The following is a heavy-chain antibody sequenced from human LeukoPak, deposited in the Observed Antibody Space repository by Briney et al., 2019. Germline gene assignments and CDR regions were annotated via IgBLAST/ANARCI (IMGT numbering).Heavy chain of an antibody. CDR1: GFTLSDAW. Sequence: PGGSLRLSCAASGFTLSDAWVSWVRQAPGEGRGWVARIKGKTDGGTRDYAAAVKGRLTISRDDSKNTRYLQMNSLKMQDTAVYYCSIDRGQTMIGSHFDPWGQGALGSVS. J-gene: IGHJ5*02. CDR3: SIDRGQTMIGSHFDP. D-gene: IGHD3-22*01. CDR2: IKGKTDGGTR. V-gene: IGHV3-15*01.